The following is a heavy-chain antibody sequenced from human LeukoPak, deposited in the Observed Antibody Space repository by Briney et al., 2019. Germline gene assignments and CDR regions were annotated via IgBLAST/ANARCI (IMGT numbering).Heavy chain of an antibody. CDR2: IYYSGST. CDR1: GGSIRSSSYY. J-gene: IGHJ4*02. D-gene: IGHD3-22*01. Sequence: SETLSLTCTVSGGSIRSSSYYWGWIRQPPGKGLEWIGSIYYSGSTYYNPSLKSRVTISVDTSKNQFSPKLSSVTAADTAVYYCARVGRSSGAELGYWGQGTLVTVSS. CDR3: ARVGRSSGAELGY. V-gene: IGHV4-39*01.